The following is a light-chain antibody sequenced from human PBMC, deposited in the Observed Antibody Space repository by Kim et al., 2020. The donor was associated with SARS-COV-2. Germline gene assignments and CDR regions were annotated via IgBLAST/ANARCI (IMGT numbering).Light chain of an antibody. CDR2: TND. Sequence: QSVLTQPPSASGTPGQSVTISCSGTRSNSRDNTVSWYQQVPGTTPKLLIHTNDRRPSGVPDRFSGSKSGTSASLAISGLWSEDEADYYCAAWFDSLVVFGGGTQLTVL. J-gene: IGLJ2*01. CDR3: AAWFDSLVV. CDR1: RSNSRDNT. V-gene: IGLV1-44*01.